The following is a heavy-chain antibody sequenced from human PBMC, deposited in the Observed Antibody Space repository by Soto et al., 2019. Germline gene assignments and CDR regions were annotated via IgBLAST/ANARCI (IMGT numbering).Heavy chain of an antibody. D-gene: IGHD3-22*01. CDR3: AKETYYYDSSGYYLSLFDY. J-gene: IGHJ4*02. V-gene: IGHV3-23*01. CDR1: GFTFSSYA. CDR2: ISGSGGST. Sequence: GGSLRLSCAASGFTFSSYAMSWVRQAPGKGLEWVSAISGSGGSTYYADSVKGRFTISRDNSKNTLYLQMNSLRAEDTAVYYCAKETYYYDSSGYYLSLFDYWGQGTLVTVSS.